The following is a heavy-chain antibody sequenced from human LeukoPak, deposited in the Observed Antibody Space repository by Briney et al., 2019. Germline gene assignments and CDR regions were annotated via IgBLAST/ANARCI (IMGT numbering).Heavy chain of an antibody. Sequence: GGSLRLSCAASGFTFSSYSMNWVRQAPGKGLEWVSSISSSSSYIYYADSVKGRFTISRDNSKNTLYLQMNSLRAEDTAVYYCAKQRPYCSSTSCYRGRTYYFDYWGQGTLVTVSS. V-gene: IGHV3-21*01. D-gene: IGHD2-2*02. CDR2: ISSSSSYI. CDR3: AKQRPYCSSTSCYRGRTYYFDY. J-gene: IGHJ4*02. CDR1: GFTFSSYS.